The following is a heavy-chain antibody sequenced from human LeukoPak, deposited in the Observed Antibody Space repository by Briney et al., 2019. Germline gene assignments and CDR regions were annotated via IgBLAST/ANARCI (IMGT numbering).Heavy chain of an antibody. Sequence: GGSLRLSCAASGFTFSNAWMSWVRPAPGKGLEWVGRIKSKTDGGTTDYAAPVKGRSTISRDDSKNTLYLQMNSLKTEDTAVYYCTTDPVVYSYGLDYWGQGTLVTVSS. V-gene: IGHV3-15*01. J-gene: IGHJ4*02. CDR1: GFTFSNAW. CDR2: IKSKTDGGTT. D-gene: IGHD5-18*01. CDR3: TTDPVVYSYGLDY.